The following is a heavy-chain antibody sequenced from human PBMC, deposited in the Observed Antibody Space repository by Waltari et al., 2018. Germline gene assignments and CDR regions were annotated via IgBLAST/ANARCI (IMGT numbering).Heavy chain of an antibody. V-gene: IGHV5-51*01. J-gene: IGHJ5*02. D-gene: IGHD5-12*01. Sequence: EVQLVQSGAEVKKPGESLKISCQGSGYTFTNYWIGWVRQMPGKGLEWMGIIYPGDSDTTYSPSFEGQATISADKSISIAYLQWSSLKASDTAMYYCVRQVGTNWFDPWGQGTLVTVSS. CDR1: GYTFTNYW. CDR3: VRQVGTNWFDP. CDR2: IYPGDSDT.